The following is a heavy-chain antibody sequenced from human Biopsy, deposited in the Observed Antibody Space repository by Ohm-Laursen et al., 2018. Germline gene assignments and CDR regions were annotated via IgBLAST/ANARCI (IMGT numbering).Heavy chain of an antibody. CDR1: GFTFSDHY. J-gene: IGHJ4*02. V-gene: IGHV3-11*01. Sequence: SLRLSCAASGFTFSDHYMSWIRQAPGKGLEWLSYISPTADIIFDTDSVKGRFTISRDNAKNSLYLQMNSLRAEDTAIYYCAKIPPSRCDSGECYPIFDYWGQGTLVTVPS. CDR3: AKIPPSRCDSGECYPIFDY. D-gene: IGHD2-21*01. CDR2: ISPTADII.